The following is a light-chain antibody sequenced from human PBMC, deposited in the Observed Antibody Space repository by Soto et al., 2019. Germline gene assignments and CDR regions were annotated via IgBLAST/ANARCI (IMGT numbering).Light chain of an antibody. V-gene: IGKV3-11*01. CDR2: DAS. J-gene: IGKJ4*01. CDR1: QSISNY. CDR3: HQHNRWP. Sequence: EIVLTQSPATLSLSPGERATLSCRASQSISNYLAWYQPKPGQAPRLLIYDASNRAAGTTARFSGSGSETDFTLTINRLEPEDFAVYHWHQHNRWPFGGGTKVEIK.